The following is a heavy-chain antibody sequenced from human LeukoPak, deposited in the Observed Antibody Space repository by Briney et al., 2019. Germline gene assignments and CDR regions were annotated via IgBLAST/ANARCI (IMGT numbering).Heavy chain of an antibody. Sequence: SETLSLTCAVYGGSFSGYYWSWIRHHPGKALEWIGYISYSGRTSYNPSLKSRATISVETSQTQFSLRLKSVTAADTAMYYCARDKLVVDNVFDRWGQGTMVTVSS. V-gene: IGHV4-31*11. CDR3: ARDKLVVDNVFDR. CDR2: ISYSGRT. J-gene: IGHJ3*02. D-gene: IGHD2-15*01. CDR1: GGSFSGYY.